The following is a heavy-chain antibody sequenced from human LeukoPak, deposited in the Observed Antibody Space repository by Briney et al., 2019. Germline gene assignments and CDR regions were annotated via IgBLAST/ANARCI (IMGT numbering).Heavy chain of an antibody. V-gene: IGHV4-61*02. CDR3: ARGEQWLGYFDY. J-gene: IGHJ4*02. D-gene: IGHD6-19*01. CDR2: IYTSGST. Sequence: SQTLSLTCTVSGGSISSGSYYWSWIRQPAGKGLEWIGRIYTSGSTNYNPSLKSRVTISVDTSKNQFSLKLSSVTAADTAVYYCARGEQWLGYFDYWGQGTLVTVSS. CDR1: GGSISSGSYY.